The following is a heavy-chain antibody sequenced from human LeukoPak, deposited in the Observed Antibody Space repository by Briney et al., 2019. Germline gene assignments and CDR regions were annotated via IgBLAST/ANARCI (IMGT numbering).Heavy chain of an antibody. J-gene: IGHJ5*02. CDR1: GFTLSTYW. D-gene: IGHD3-16*01. Sequence: GGSLRLSCEVSGFTLSTYWMSWVRQAPGKGLEWVANIKQDGSEKYYVDSVKGRFTISRDNAKNSLYLQMNSLRAEDTAVYYCARDEVGGLDPWGQGTLVTVSS. CDR2: IKQDGSEK. V-gene: IGHV3-7*01. CDR3: ARDEVGGLDP.